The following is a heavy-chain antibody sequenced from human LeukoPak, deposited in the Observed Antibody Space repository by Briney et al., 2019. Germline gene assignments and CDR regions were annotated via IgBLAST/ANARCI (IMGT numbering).Heavy chain of an antibody. V-gene: IGHV3-30*18. J-gene: IGHJ6*02. CDR2: ISYDGSNK. Sequence: PGGSLRLSCAASGFTFSSYGMHWVRQAPGKGLEWVAVISYDGSNKYYADSVKGRFTISRDNSKNTLYLQMNSLRAEDTAVYYWAKDLYSAGATAFDYGMDVWGQGTTVTVFS. CDR1: GFTFSSYG. D-gene: IGHD1-26*01. CDR3: AKDLYSAGATAFDYGMDV.